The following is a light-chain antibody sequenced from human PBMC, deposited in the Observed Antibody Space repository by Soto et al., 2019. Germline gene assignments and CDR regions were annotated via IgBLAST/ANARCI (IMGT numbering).Light chain of an antibody. CDR1: SSDVGGYNF. CDR2: DVS. CDR3: SSYTSSSTVV. V-gene: IGLV2-14*01. Sequence: QSALTQPASVSGSPGQSITMSCTGTSSDVGGYNFVSWYQQLPGKAPKLMIYDVSDRPSGVSNRFSGPKSGNTASLTISGRQAEDEADYYCSSYTSSSTVVFGGGTKLTVL. J-gene: IGLJ2*01.